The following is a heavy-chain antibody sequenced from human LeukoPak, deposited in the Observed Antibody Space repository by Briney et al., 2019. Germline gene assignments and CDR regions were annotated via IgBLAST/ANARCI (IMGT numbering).Heavy chain of an antibody. Sequence: GGSLRVSCSASVCIFSSYAMHWVRQAPGKRLEYVSAMSVITGRTFYADSVEGRVTISRDKSVNTLYLQMTRLRPEDTAVYYCVRPARGSDIQYGFDSWGQGTLVTVSS. J-gene: IGHJ4*02. CDR2: MSVITGRT. D-gene: IGHD3-10*01. CDR1: VCIFSSYA. V-gene: IGHV3-64D*06. CDR3: VRPARGSDIQYGFDS.